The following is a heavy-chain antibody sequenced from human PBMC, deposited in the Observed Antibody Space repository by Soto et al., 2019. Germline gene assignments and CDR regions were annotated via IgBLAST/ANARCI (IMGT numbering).Heavy chain of an antibody. D-gene: IGHD2-8*01. CDR2: INAGNGNT. CDR1: GYTFTSYA. Sequence: GASVKVSCKASGYTFTSYAMHWVRQAPGQRLEWMGWINAGNGNTKYSQRFQGRVTITRDTSASTAYMELSSLRSEDTAVYHCARDRSLMRGLYYNYDMDVWGQGTTVTVSS. CDR3: ARDRSLMRGLYYNYDMDV. V-gene: IGHV1-3*01. J-gene: IGHJ6*02.